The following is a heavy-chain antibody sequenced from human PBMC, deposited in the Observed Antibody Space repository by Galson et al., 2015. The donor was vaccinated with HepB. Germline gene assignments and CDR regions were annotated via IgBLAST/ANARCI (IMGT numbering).Heavy chain of an antibody. CDR2: IVVGSGNT. CDR1: GFTFTSSA. D-gene: IGHD6-13*01. J-gene: IGHJ4*02. CDR3: AEGQQLGTGLDY. Sequence: SVKVSCKASGFTFTSSAVQWVRQARGQRLEWIGWIVVGSGNTNYAQKFQERVTITRDMSTSTAYMELSSLRSEDTAVYYCAEGQQLGTGLDYWGQGTLVTVSS. V-gene: IGHV1-58*01.